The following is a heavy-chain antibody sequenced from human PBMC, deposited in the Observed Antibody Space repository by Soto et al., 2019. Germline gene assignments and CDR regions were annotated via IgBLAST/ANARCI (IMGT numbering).Heavy chain of an antibody. D-gene: IGHD6-19*01. J-gene: IGHJ3*02. CDR3: AKDTIAVAGGAFDI. CDR2: ISWNSGSI. Sequence: GGSLRLSCAASGFTFDDYAMHWVRQAPGKGLEWVSGISWNSGSIGYADSVKGRFTISRDNAKNSLYLQMNSLRAEDTALYYCAKDTIAVAGGAFDIWGQGTMFTVSS. V-gene: IGHV3-9*01. CDR1: GFTFDDYA.